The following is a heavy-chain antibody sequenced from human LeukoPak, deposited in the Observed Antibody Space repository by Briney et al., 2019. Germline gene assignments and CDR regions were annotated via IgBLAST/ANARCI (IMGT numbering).Heavy chain of an antibody. CDR3: ASEPPFYDILTDYSPYS. CDR1: GYTFTSYD. V-gene: IGHV1-8*03. J-gene: IGHJ4*02. CDR2: MNPNSGNT. D-gene: IGHD3-9*01. Sequence: ASVKVSCKASGYTFTSYDINWVRQATGQGLEWMGWMNPNSGNTGYAQKFQGRVTITRNTSISTAYMELRSLRSEDTAVYYCASEPPFYDILTDYSPYSWGQGTLVTVSS.